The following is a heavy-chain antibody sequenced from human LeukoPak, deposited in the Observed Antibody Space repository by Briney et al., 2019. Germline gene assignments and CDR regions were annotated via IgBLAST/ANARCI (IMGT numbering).Heavy chain of an antibody. J-gene: IGHJ4*02. Sequence: ASVKVSCKASGYTFTGYYMHWVRQAPGQGLEWMGWINPNSGGTSYAQKLQGRVTMTTDTSTSTAYMELRSLRSDDTAVYYCARGRGILTGYYTEHDYWGQGTLVTVSS. CDR2: INPNSGGT. D-gene: IGHD3-9*01. CDR1: GYTFTGYY. V-gene: IGHV1-2*02. CDR3: ARGRGILTGYYTEHDY.